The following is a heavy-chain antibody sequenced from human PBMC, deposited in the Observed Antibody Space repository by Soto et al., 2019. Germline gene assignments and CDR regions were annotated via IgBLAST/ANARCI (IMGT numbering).Heavy chain of an antibody. D-gene: IGHD2-21*02. J-gene: IGHJ5*02. Sequence: PSETLSLTCSVSGGSMSGYYWSWIRQPPGKGLEWIGYIYDGDSANYNPSLISRLIISVDRSRNQFSLRLSSVTAADTALYYCTRGGAIVVVTAPFDLWGQGTLVTVSS. V-gene: IGHV4-59*01. CDR1: GGSMSGYY. CDR3: TRGGAIVVVTAPFDL. CDR2: IYDGDSA.